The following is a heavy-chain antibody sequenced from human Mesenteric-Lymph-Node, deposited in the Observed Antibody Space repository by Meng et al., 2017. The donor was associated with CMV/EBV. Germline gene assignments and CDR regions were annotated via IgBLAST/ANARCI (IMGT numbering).Heavy chain of an antibody. CDR1: GFTFSNAW. CDR3: TPGVTSVY. J-gene: IGHJ4*02. CDR2: IKSKNDGGTT. V-gene: IGHV3-15*01. Sequence: GESLKISCAASGFTFSNAWMRWVRQAPGKGLGWVGRIKSKNDGGTTDYAAPVKGRFTNSRDDSKNTLDLQMNSLKTEDTAAYYCTPGVTSVYWGQGTLVTVSS.